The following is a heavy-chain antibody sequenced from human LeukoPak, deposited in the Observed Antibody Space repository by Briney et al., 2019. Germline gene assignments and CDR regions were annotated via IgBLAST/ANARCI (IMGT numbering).Heavy chain of an antibody. D-gene: IGHD2-2*01. J-gene: IGHJ4*02. V-gene: IGHV3-7*01. CDR1: GFTFSTYS. CDR3: ARIGYSSSCTDY. CDR2: IKQDGSQK. Sequence: GGSLRLSCAASGFTFSTYSMNWVRQAPGKGLEWVANIKQDGSQKYYVDSVKGRFTISRDNAKNSVYLQMNSLRAGDTGVYYCARIGYSSSCTDYWGQGTLVTVSS.